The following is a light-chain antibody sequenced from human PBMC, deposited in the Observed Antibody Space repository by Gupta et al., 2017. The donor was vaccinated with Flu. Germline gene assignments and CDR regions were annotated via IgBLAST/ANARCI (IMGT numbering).Light chain of an antibody. CDR2: DDS. Sequence: GGNNIGSKSIHWYQQMPGPAPVLLVYDDSARPSGIPERFSGSYSGNTATLTISRLEAGDEADYYCDVWDSSIVHGVFGGGTKLTVL. J-gene: IGLJ3*02. CDR3: DVWDSSIVHGV. V-gene: IGLV3-21*02. CDR1: NIGSKS.